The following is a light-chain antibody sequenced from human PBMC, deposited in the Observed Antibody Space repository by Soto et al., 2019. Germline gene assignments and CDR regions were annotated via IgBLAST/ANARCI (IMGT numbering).Light chain of an antibody. CDR3: NSYTGSSTYV. V-gene: IGLV2-18*02. Sequence: QSALTQPPSVSGSPGQSVAISCTGTSSDAGSYNRVSWYQQPPGAAPKLMIYEVSNRPSGVPDRFSGSKSGNTASLTISGLQAEDEADYYCNSYTGSSTYVIGTGTKVTVL. CDR2: EVS. CDR1: SSDAGSYNR. J-gene: IGLJ1*01.